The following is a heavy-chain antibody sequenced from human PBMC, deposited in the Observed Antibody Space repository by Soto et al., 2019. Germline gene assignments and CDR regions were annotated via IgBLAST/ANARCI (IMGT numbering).Heavy chain of an antibody. CDR1: GFTFSSYS. CDR3: ARERHSSGWSDGFYM. D-gene: IGHD6-19*01. V-gene: IGHV3-48*01. Sequence: GGSLGLSCADSGFTFSSYSMNWVRQGPGQGLEWLSYVSSDSDTIYYAESVKGRFTISRDNVKNLLYLQMNSLRAEDTAVYYCARERHSSGWSDGFYMWGQGTVVT. CDR2: VSSDSDTI. J-gene: IGHJ3*02.